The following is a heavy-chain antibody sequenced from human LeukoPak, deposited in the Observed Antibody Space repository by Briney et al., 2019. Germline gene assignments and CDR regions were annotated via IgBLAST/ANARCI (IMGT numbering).Heavy chain of an antibody. CDR2: IYHSGST. CDR3: ARGPSGLRSPFNT. Sequence: SETLSLTCTVSGYSISSGYYWGWIRQPPGKGLEWIGSIYHSGSTYYNPSLKSRVTIPVDTSKNQFSLKLSSVTAADTAVYYCARGPSGLRSPFNTWGQGTTVTVSS. D-gene: IGHD5-12*01. CDR1: GYSISSGYY. J-gene: IGHJ3*02. V-gene: IGHV4-38-2*02.